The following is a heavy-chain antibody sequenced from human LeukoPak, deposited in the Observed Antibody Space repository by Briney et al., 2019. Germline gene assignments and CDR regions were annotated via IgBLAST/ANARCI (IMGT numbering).Heavy chain of an antibody. CDR3: ARAGTLYSSSYYFDY. Sequence: GGSLRLSCAASGFTVSSNYMSWVRQAPGKGLEWVSVIYSGGSTYYADSVKGRFTISRDNSKNTLYLQMNSLRAEDTAVYYCARAGTLYSSSYYFDYWGQGTLVTVSS. CDR1: GFTVSSNY. V-gene: IGHV3-53*01. CDR2: IYSGGST. D-gene: IGHD6-6*01. J-gene: IGHJ4*02.